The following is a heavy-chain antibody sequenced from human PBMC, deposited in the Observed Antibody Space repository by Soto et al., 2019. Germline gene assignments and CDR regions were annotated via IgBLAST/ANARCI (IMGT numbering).Heavy chain of an antibody. Sequence: SSVKVSCKASGGTFSSYAISWVRQAPGQGLEWMGGIIPIFGTANYAQKFQGRVTITADESTSTAYMELSSLRSEDTAVYYCAGDYDILPGYGMDVWGQGTTVTVSS. CDR3: AGDYDILPGYGMDV. CDR1: GGTFSSYA. V-gene: IGHV1-69*13. J-gene: IGHJ6*02. CDR2: IIPIFGTA. D-gene: IGHD3-9*01.